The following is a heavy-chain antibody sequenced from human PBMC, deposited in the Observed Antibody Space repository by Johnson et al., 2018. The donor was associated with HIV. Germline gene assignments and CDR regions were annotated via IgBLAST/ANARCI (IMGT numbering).Heavy chain of an antibody. J-gene: IGHJ3*02. Sequence: QVQVVESGGGVVQPGRSLRLSCAASGFTFSSYGMHWVRQAPGKGLEWVAVIWYDGSNKYYADSVKGRFTISRDNSKNTLYLQMNSLRAEDTAVYYCAKETVRQQLVLGTDAFDIWGQGTMVTVSS. D-gene: IGHD6-13*01. CDR2: IWYDGSNK. CDR1: GFTFSSYG. CDR3: AKETVRQQLVLGTDAFDI. V-gene: IGHV3-33*06.